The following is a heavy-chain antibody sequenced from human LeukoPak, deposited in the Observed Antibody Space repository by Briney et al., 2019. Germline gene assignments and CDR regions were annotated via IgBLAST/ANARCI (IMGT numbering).Heavy chain of an antibody. CDR1: GGSISSYY. CDR2: IYYSGST. J-gene: IGHJ6*02. V-gene: IGHV4-59*01. CDR3: ARETVVTSPYYYYYGMDV. D-gene: IGHD4-23*01. Sequence: SETLSLTCTVSGGSISSYYWSWIRQPPGKGLEWIGYIYYSGSTNYNPSLKSRVTISVDTSKNQFSLKLSSVTAADTAVYYCARETVVTSPYYYYYGMDVWGQGTTVTASS.